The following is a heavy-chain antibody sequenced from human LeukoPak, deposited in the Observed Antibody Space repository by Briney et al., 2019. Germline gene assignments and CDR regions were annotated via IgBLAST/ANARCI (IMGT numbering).Heavy chain of an antibody. CDR1: GGILNTYV. CDR3: ARDVEEREGATTVY. J-gene: IGHJ4*02. Sequence: SVKVSCKSAGGILNTYVVSWVRQAPGQGLEWMGAIIPIFGETNYAQKFQDRVTITTDESTSTAFMELNSLTSDDTAVYYCARDVEEREGATTVYWGTGTIVTASS. CDR2: IIPIFGET. V-gene: IGHV1-69*05. D-gene: IGHD1-26*01.